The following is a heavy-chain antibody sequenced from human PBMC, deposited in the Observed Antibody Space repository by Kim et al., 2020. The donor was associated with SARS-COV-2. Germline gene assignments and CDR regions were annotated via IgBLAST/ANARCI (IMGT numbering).Heavy chain of an antibody. CDR1: GFTFDDYA. D-gene: IGHD3-10*01. CDR3: ATYGSGSYSLPGMDV. Sequence: GGSLRLSCVASGFTFDDYAMHWVRQAPGKGLEWVSGISWNSGSIGYADSVKGRFTISRDNAKNSLYLQMNSLRAEDTALYYCATYGSGSYSLPGMDVWGQGTTVTVSS. J-gene: IGHJ6*02. CDR2: ISWNSGSI. V-gene: IGHV3-9*01.